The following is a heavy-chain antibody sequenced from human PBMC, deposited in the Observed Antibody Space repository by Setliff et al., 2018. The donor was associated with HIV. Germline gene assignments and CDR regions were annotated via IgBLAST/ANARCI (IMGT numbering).Heavy chain of an antibody. Sequence: SETLSLTCTVSGGSISNYYWSWIRQPPGKGLEWIGYIYSTGYTNYHPSLKTRATISLDPSKSQFSLRLTSVTATDTAIYYCARHPREEPQLNSKFGSWGQGTLVTVSS. CDR2: IYSTGYT. D-gene: IGHD2-2*01. J-gene: IGHJ4*02. CDR1: GGSISNYY. CDR3: ARHPREEPQLNSKFGS. V-gene: IGHV4-4*09.